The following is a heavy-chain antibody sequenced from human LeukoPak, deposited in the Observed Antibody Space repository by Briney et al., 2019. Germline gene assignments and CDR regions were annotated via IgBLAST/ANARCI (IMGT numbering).Heavy chain of an antibody. CDR2: IYPEDSDT. D-gene: IGHD2-2*01. Sequence: GESLKISCKGSGYSFTTYWIGWVRQMPGKGLEWMGIIYPEDSDTRYSPSFQGQVTISVDTSISTAYLQWSSLKASDTAMYYCARRYCSSSRCYVRAFVIWGQGTMVTVSS. CDR1: GYSFTTYW. V-gene: IGHV5-51*01. J-gene: IGHJ3*02. CDR3: ARRYCSSSRCYVRAFVI.